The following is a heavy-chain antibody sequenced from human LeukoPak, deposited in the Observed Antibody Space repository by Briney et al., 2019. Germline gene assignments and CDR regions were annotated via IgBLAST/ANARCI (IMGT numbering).Heavy chain of an antibody. V-gene: IGHV4-61*02. J-gene: IGHJ5*02. D-gene: IGHD3-3*01. CDR1: GGSISSGSYY. Sequence: SETLSLTCTVSGGSISSGSYYWRWLRQPAGKGLEWIGRIYTSGSTNYNPSLKSRVTISVDTSKNQFSLKLSSVTAADTAVYYCARDLWSGYPDYNWFDPWGQGTLVTVSS. CDR3: ARDLWSGYPDYNWFDP. CDR2: IYTSGST.